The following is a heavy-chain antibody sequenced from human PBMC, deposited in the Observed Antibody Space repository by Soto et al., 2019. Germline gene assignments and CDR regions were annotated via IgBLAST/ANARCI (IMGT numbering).Heavy chain of an antibody. D-gene: IGHD6-13*01. CDR1: GFTFSSYA. CDR3: AKRDSSSWSTYYFDY. V-gene: IGHV3-23*01. J-gene: IGHJ4*02. Sequence: AGSLRLSCAASGFTFSSYAMSWVRQAPGKGLEWVSAISGSGGSTYYADSVKGRFTISRDNSKNTLYLQMNSLRAEDTAVYYCAKRDSSSWSTYYFDYWGQGTLVTVSS. CDR2: ISGSGGST.